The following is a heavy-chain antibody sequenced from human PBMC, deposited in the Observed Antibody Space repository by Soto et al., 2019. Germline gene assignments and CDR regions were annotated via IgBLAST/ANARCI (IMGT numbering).Heavy chain of an antibody. CDR2: LKADGSEK. D-gene: IGHD2-21*01. Sequence: EVHLVESGGGLVQPGGSLRLSCVASGFSFSNSWMTWVRQAPGKGLEWVANLKADGSEKYYVDSVKGRFTISRDNAKNSLLLQMPGLRVYDTAFYFCARETRPDVLRDVLIRQRAEVWGGDPQRGTGQSAYGMEVWGQVTTVAVSS. V-gene: IGHV3-7*01. J-gene: IGHJ6*02. CDR1: GFSFSNSW. CDR3: ARETRPDVLRDVLIRQRAEVWGGDPQRGTGQSAYGMEV.